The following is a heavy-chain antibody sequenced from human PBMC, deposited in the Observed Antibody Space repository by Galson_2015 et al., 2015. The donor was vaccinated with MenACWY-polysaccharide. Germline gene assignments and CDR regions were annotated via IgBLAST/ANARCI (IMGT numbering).Heavy chain of an antibody. J-gene: IGHJ5*02. CDR3: AHRHSLDLEYYYDSSGYGP. D-gene: IGHD3-22*01. Sequence: PALVKPTQTLTLTCTFSGFSLRTSGVGVGWIRQPPGKALEWLALIYWDDDKRYSPSLKSRLTITKDTSKNQVVLTMTNMDPVDTATYYCAHRHSLDLEYYYDSSGYGPWGQGTLVTVSS. CDR1: GFSLRTSGVG. V-gene: IGHV2-5*02. CDR2: IYWDDDK.